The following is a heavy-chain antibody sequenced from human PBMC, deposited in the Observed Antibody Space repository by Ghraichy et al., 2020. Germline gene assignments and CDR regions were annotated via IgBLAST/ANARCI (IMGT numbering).Heavy chain of an antibody. CDR1: GFTFSSYS. V-gene: IGHV3-48*01. Sequence: GGSLRLSCAASGFTFSSYSMNWVRQAPGKGLEWVSYISSSSSTIYYADSVKGRFTIYRDNAKNSLYLQMNSLRAEDTAVYYCARIKLAAAGPFDYWGQGTLVTVSS. CDR2: ISSSSSTI. CDR3: ARIKLAAAGPFDY. J-gene: IGHJ4*02. D-gene: IGHD6-13*01.